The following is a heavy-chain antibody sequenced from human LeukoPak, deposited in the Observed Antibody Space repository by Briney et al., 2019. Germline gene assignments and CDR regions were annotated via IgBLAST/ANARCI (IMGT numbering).Heavy chain of an antibody. CDR3: ARDGFTKVRGTLDY. J-gene: IGHJ4*02. Sequence: EASVKVSFKASGYTFTSYGISWVRQAPGQGLEWMGWISAYNGNTNYAQKLQGRVTMTTDTSTSTAYMELRSLRSDDTAVYYCARDGFTKVRGTLDYWGQGTLVTVSS. D-gene: IGHD3-10*01. CDR1: GYTFTSYG. V-gene: IGHV1-18*01. CDR2: ISAYNGNT.